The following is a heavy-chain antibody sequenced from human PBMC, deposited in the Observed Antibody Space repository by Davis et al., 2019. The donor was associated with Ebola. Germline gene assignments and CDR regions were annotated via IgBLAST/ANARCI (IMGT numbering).Heavy chain of an antibody. J-gene: IGHJ4*02. D-gene: IGHD3-22*01. CDR3: ARETYYYDSSGYYYPDY. V-gene: IGHV3-7*03. CDR1: GFTFSSYW. CDR2: IKQDGSEK. Sequence: GGSLRLSCAASGFTFSSYWMSWVRQAPGKGLEWVANIKQDGSEKYYVDSVKGRFTISRDNAKNSLYLQMNSLRSDDTAVYYCARETYYYDSSGYYYPDYWGQGTLVTVSS.